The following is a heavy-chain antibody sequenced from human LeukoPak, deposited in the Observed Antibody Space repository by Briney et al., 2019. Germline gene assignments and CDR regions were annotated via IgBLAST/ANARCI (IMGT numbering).Heavy chain of an antibody. CDR1: GFSLSTSEVG. V-gene: IGHV2-5*04. J-gene: IGHJ4*02. CDR2: IYWNDDT. D-gene: IGHD2-21*02. Sequence: SGPTLVKPTQTLTLTCTFSGFSLSTSEVGVGWIRQTPRMALEWLALIYWNDDTYYRPSLRSRLTITRDSSENHIVLTMTNMAPVDTGTYFCARGRGTAQSSLFDYWGQGALVTVSS. CDR3: ARGRGTAQSSLFDY.